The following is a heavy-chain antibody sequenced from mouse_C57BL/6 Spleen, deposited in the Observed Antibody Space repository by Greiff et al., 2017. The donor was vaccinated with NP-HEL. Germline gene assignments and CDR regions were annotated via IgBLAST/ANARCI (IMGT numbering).Heavy chain of an antibody. D-gene: IGHD2-5*01. CDR2: IWWDDDK. J-gene: IGHJ3*01. Sequence: QVTLKVSGPGILQPSQTLSLTCSFSGFSLSTFGMGVGWIRQPSGKGLEWLALIWWDDDKYYNPALKSRPIFSKDTSKNQLFLKIANVDTADTATYYCARGNSNYSAWFAYWGQGTLVTVSA. CDR3: ARGNSNYSAWFAY. CDR1: GFSLSTFGMG. V-gene: IGHV8-8*01.